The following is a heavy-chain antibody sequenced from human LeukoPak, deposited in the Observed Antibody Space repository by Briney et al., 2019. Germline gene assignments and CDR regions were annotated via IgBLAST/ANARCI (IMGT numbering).Heavy chain of an antibody. Sequence: GESLKISCKGSGYSFTSYWIGWVRQMPGKGLEWMGIIYPGDSDTRHSPSFQGQVTISADKSISTAYLQWSSLKASDTAMYYCARHKGDSGYDYQLDYWGQGTLVTVSS. CDR2: IYPGDSDT. D-gene: IGHD5-12*01. CDR3: ARHKGDSGYDYQLDY. J-gene: IGHJ4*02. CDR1: GYSFTSYW. V-gene: IGHV5-51*01.